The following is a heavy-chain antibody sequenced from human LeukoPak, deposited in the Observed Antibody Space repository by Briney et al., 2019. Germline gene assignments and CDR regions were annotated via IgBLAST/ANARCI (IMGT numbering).Heavy chain of an antibody. D-gene: IGHD6-13*01. V-gene: IGHV4-31*03. J-gene: IGHJ3*02. Sequence: PSQTLSLTCTVSGGSISIDSYYWSWIRQHPGKGLEWIGYIYYSGSTYYHPSLKSRVTISVDTSKSQFSLKLSSVTAADTAVYYCARGLYSSSWSGAFDIWGQGTMVTVSS. CDR2: IYYSGST. CDR1: GGSISIDSYY. CDR3: ARGLYSSSWSGAFDI.